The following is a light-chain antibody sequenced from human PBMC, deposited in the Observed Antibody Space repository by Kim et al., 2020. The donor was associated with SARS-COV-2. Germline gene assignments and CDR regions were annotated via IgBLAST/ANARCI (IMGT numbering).Light chain of an antibody. Sequence: DIHLTQSPSTLSASVGDRVTITCRASQSLSDWLAWYQQKPGKAPKLLIFDVFNLQNGVPSRFSGSGSETEFNLTISSLQPDDFATYYCQQYNTYSLWTFGQGTKVDIK. J-gene: IGKJ1*01. V-gene: IGKV1-5*01. CDR1: QSLSDW. CDR2: DVF. CDR3: QQYNTYSLWT.